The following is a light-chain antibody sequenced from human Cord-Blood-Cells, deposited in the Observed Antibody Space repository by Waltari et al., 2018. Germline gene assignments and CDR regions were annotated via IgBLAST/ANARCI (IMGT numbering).Light chain of an antibody. CDR1: QSFSSN. CDR3: QQYNNWWT. CDR2: GAS. Sequence: EIVMTKSPATLSVSPGERATLSCRAIQSFSSNLAWYQHKPGQATRLLIYGASTRSTGIPARFSGSGSWTEFTLTISSLQSEDFAVYYCQQYNNWWTFGQGTKVEIK. J-gene: IGKJ1*01. V-gene: IGKV3-15*01.